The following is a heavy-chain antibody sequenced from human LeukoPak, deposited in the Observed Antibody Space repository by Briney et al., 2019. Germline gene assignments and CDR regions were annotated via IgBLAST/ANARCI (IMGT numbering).Heavy chain of an antibody. CDR3: ARHSGYDYYFDY. Sequence: SETLSLTCTVSGGSISSYYWSWIRQPPGKGLEWIGYIYYSGSTNYNPSHKSRVTISGDTSKNQLSLKLSSVTAADTAVYYCARHSGYDYYFDYWGQGTLVTVSS. V-gene: IGHV4-59*01. CDR1: GGSISSYY. D-gene: IGHD5-12*01. J-gene: IGHJ4*02. CDR2: IYYSGST.